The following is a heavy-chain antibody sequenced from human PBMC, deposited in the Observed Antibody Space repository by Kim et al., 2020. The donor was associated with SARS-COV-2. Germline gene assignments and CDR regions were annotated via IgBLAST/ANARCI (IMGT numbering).Heavy chain of an antibody. D-gene: IGHD6-13*01. J-gene: IGHJ5*02. V-gene: IGHV4-34*01. Sequence: PAPKRRVTISVDTSKNQFSLKPSSVTAADTAVYYCARAGLAAAAINWFDPWGQGTLVTVSS. CDR3: ARAGLAAAAINWFDP.